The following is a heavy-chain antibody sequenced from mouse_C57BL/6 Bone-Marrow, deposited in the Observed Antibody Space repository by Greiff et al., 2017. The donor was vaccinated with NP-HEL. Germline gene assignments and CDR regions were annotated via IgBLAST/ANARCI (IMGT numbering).Heavy chain of an antibody. J-gene: IGHJ3*01. V-gene: IGHV1-81*01. CDR3: ARGTRLRLEAFAY. Sequence: VKLVESGAELARPGASVKLSCKASGYTFTSYGISWVKQRTGQGLEWIGEIYPRSGNTYYNEKFKGKATLTADKSSSTAYMELRSLTSEDSAVYFCARGTRLRLEAFAYWGQGTLVTVSA. D-gene: IGHD3-2*02. CDR1: GYTFTSYG. CDR2: IYPRSGNT.